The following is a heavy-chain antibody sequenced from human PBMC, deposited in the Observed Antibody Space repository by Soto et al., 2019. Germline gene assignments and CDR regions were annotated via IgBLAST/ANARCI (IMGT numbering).Heavy chain of an antibody. Sequence: QVQLQESGPGLVKPSETLSLTCTVSGGSVSSGSYYWSWIRQPPGKGLEWIGYIYYSGSTKYNPSLERPVTLSVYTSKNQFSRMLTSVTAPDTAVYYCARDRSSYGAGPDAFDIWGQGTMVTVSS. CDR2: IYYSGST. V-gene: IGHV4-61*01. J-gene: IGHJ3*02. CDR1: GGSVSSGSYY. CDR3: ARDRSSYGAGPDAFDI. D-gene: IGHD4-17*01.